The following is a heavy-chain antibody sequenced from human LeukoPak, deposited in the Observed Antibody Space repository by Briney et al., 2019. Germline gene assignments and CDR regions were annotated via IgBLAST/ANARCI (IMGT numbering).Heavy chain of an antibody. V-gene: IGHV3-23*01. CDR1: GFTVSSNY. CDR2: ISGSGGST. D-gene: IGHD6-13*01. Sequence: PGGSLRLSCAASGFTVSSNYMSWVRQAPGKGLEWVSAISGSGGSTYYADSVKGRFTISRDNSKNTLYLQMNSLRAEDTAVYYCAGSSSWYTNWGQGTLVTVSS. J-gene: IGHJ4*02. CDR3: AGSSSWYTN.